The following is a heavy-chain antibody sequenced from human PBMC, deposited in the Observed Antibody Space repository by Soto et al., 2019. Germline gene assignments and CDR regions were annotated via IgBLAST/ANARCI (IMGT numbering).Heavy chain of an antibody. CDR3: ASSPMGATYFDY. J-gene: IGHJ4*02. CDR2: IYSGGST. CDR1: GFTVSSNY. V-gene: IGHV3-53*01. Sequence: EVQLVESGGGLIQPGGSLRLSCAASGFTVSSNYMSWVRQAPGKGLEWVSVIYSGGSTYYADSVKGRYTISRDNSKNTLYLQMNSLRAEDTAVYYRASSPMGATYFDYWGQGTLVTVSS. D-gene: IGHD1-26*01.